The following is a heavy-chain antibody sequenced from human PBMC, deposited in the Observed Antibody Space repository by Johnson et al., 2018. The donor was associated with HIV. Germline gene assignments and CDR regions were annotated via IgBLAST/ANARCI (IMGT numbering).Heavy chain of an antibody. CDR1: GFTFDDYG. V-gene: IGHV3-20*04. J-gene: IGHJ3*02. D-gene: IGHD2-2*01. CDR3: ARGKLPAALRRGDAFDI. CDR2: LNWNGGST. Sequence: MQLVESGGGVVRPGGSLRLSCAASGFTFDDYGMSWVRQAPGKGLEWVSGLNWNGGSTGYADSVKGRFTISRDNAKTSLYLQMNSLRAKDTAVYYCARGKLPAALRRGDAFDIWGQGTMVTVSS.